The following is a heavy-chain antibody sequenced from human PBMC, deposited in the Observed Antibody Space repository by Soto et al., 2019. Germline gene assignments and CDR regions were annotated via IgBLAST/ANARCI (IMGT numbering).Heavy chain of an antibody. CDR1: GGSISSGGYY. Sequence: QVQLQESGPGLVKPSQTLSLTCTVSGGSISSGGYYWSWIRQHPGKGLEWIGHIYYSGSTYYNPSLKSRVTISVDTSKNQFSLKLSSVTAADTAVYYCASCRDTEDSDAFDIWGQGTMVTVSS. J-gene: IGHJ3*02. CDR2: IYYSGST. CDR3: ASCRDTEDSDAFDI. V-gene: IGHV4-31*03.